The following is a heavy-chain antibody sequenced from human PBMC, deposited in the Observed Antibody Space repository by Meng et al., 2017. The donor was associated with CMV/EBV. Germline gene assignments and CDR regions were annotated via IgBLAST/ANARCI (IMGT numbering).Heavy chain of an antibody. CDR2: ISWNSVSI. J-gene: IGHJ4*02. Sequence: SLKISCTASGFTFDYHALHWVRQAAGKGLEWVAGISWNSVSIGYADSVKGRFIISRDDAKSALYLQMNSLRTEDTAMYFCAKLQGSKDDWGQGTLVTVSS. V-gene: IGHV3-9*01. CDR1: GFTFDYHA. CDR3: AKLQGSKDD.